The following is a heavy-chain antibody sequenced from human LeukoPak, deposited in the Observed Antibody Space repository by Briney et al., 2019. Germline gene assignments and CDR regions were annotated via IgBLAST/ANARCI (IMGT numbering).Heavy chain of an antibody. CDR3: ARGAVTNDFQH. CDR2: IHGSGST. Sequence: PSGTLSLTCTVSGGSISGYFWSWVRQPAGEGLEWMGRIHGSGSTNFNPSLNSRVTLSLDMSKNQIYLKLSSVTAADTAVYYCARGAVTNDFQHWGQGTLVTVSS. V-gene: IGHV4-4*07. J-gene: IGHJ1*01. CDR1: GGSISGYF. D-gene: IGHD2-8*01.